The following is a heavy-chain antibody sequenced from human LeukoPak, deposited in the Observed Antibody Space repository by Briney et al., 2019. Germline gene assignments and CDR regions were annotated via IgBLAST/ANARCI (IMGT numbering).Heavy chain of an antibody. Sequence: SETLSLTCTVSGGSISSSSYYWCWIRQPPGKGLEWIGSIYYSGSTYYNPSLKSRVTISVDTSKNQLSLKLSSVTAADTAVYYCASLDSSGQTGDYWGQGTLVTVSS. V-gene: IGHV4-39*01. D-gene: IGHD3-22*01. CDR3: ASLDSSGQTGDY. CDR2: IYYSGST. CDR1: GGSISSSSYY. J-gene: IGHJ4*02.